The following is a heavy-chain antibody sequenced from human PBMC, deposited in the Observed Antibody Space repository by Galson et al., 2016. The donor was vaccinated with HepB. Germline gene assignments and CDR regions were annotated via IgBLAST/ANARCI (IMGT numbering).Heavy chain of an antibody. J-gene: IGHJ6*02. CDR1: GFTFSIYA. CDR2: ISGSGGTT. Sequence: SLRLSCAASGFTFSIYAMRWVRQAPGKGLEWISVISGSGGTTYYADSVKGRFTISRDNSKKTLYLQMNSLRAADTAVYFCAKDIMRSYYSDYVMDVWGQGTTVTVSS. V-gene: IGHV3-23*01. CDR3: AKDIMRSYYSDYVMDV.